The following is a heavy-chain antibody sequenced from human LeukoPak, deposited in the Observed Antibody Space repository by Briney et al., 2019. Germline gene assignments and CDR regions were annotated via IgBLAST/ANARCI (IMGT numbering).Heavy chain of an antibody. D-gene: IGHD3-10*01. V-gene: IGHV3-64*01. CDR3: AKDLMRDRWFGES. Sequence: GGSLRLSCAASGFTFSSYAMHWVRQAPGKGLEYVSAISSNGGSTYYANSVKGRFTISRDNSKNTLYLEMNSLRLEDTAVYYCAKDLMRDRWFGESWGQGTLVTVSS. CDR1: GFTFSSYA. J-gene: IGHJ5*02. CDR2: ISSNGGST.